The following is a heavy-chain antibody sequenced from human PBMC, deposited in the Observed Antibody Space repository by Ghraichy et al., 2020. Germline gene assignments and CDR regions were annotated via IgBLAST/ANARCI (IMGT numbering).Heavy chain of an antibody. D-gene: IGHD3-10*01. CDR2: IYPGDFDI. J-gene: IGHJ3*01. V-gene: IGHV5-51*01. CDR3: ARQGSWGDAYDL. CDR1: GYTFTRQW. Sequence: GESLNISCKGSGYTFTRQWIAWVRQMPGKCLEWMGIIYPGDFDIRYNPSFQGQVIISADKSISTAYLQWSSLKASDTAMYYCARQGSWGDAYDLWGQGTMVTVSS.